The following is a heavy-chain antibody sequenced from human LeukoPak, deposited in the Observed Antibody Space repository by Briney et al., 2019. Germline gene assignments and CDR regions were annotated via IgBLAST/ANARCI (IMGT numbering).Heavy chain of an antibody. CDR3: ATGIAAAFEGFDP. J-gene: IGHJ5*02. Sequence: ASVKVSCKVSGSTLTKLSMHWVRQAPGKGLEWIGGFDPEERETIYAQKFQGRLSMTEDTSTDTAYMELSSLRFEDTAVYYCATGIAAAFEGFDPWGQGTRLTVSS. V-gene: IGHV1-24*01. CDR2: FDPEERET. D-gene: IGHD6-13*01. CDR1: GSTLTKLS.